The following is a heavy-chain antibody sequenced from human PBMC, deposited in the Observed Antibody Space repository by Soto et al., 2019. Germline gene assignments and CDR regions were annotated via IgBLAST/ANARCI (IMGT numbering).Heavy chain of an antibody. CDR3: ARDATPVVPARNHNWFDP. CDR1: GGTFSSYA. CDR2: IIPIFGTA. Sequence: QVQLVQSGAEVKKPGSSVKVSCKASGGTFSSYAISWVRQAPGQGLEWMGGIIPIFGTANYAQKFQGRVTITADESTSTAYMELSSLRSEDTAVYYCARDATPVVPARNHNWFDPWGQGTLVTVSS. V-gene: IGHV1-69*12. D-gene: IGHD2-21*02. J-gene: IGHJ5*02.